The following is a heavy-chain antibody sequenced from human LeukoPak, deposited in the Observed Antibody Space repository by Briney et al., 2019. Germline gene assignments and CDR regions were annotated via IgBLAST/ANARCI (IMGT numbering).Heavy chain of an antibody. D-gene: IGHD6-19*01. Sequence: SETLSLTCTVSGGSISSSSYYWGWIRQPPGQGLEWIGSIYYSGSTYYNPSLKSRVTISVDTSKNQFSLKLSSVTAADTAVYYCAGSGWYGDYWGQGTLVTVSS. J-gene: IGHJ4*02. V-gene: IGHV4-39*01. CDR2: IYYSGST. CDR1: GGSISSSSYY. CDR3: AGSGWYGDY.